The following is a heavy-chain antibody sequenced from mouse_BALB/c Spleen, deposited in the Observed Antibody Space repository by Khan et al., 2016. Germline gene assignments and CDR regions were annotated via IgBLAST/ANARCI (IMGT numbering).Heavy chain of an antibody. V-gene: IGHV2-4-1*01. CDR2: IWSGGST. D-gene: IGHD6-1*01. Sequence: QVQLKQSGPGLVQPSQSLSITCTVSGFLLSNYGVHWVRQSPGKGLEWLGVIWSGGSTDYNAAFISRLSISKDNSKSQVFFKMNSLQVDDTAIYYCARNFIGSYDVDYAMDYWGQGTSVTVSS. CDR3: ARNFIGSYDVDYAMDY. CDR1: GFLLSNYG. J-gene: IGHJ4*01.